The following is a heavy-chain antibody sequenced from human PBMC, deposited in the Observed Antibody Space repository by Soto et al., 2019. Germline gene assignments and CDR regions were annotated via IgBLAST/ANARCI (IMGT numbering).Heavy chain of an antibody. CDR1: PGSISSSY. V-gene: IGHV4-59*01. D-gene: IGHD6-6*01. Sequence: QEQLQESGPGLVKPSETLTLSCTVSPGSISSSYWSWIRQPPGKGLEWIGHVAYSGTTKYNPSLNGRGSISVSSSKRQFSLRLSSVTAADTAVYYCAREAQDYYFDYWGQGILVTVSS. CDR3: AREAQDYYFDY. CDR2: VAYSGTT. J-gene: IGHJ4*02.